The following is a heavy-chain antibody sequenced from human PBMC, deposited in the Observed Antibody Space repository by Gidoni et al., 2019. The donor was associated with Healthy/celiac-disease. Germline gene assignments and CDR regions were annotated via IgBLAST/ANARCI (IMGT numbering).Heavy chain of an antibody. V-gene: IGHV1-18*01. J-gene: IGHJ4*01. CDR1: GYTFTIYG. CDR3: SREYSSSWYPPDY. D-gene: IGHD6-13*01. CDR2: ISAYNGNT. Sequence: QVQLVQSGAEVKKPGASVKVSCKASGYTFTIYGISWGRQAPGQGLEWMGCISAYNGNTNYAQKLQGRVTMTTDTSTSTAYMELSSLISYDTALYYCSREYSSSWYPPDYWVHGTLVTVSS.